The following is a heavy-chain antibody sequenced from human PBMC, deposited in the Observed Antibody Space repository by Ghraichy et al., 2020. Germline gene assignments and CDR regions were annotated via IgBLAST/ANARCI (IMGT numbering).Heavy chain of an antibody. J-gene: IGHJ5*02. D-gene: IGHD6-19*01. CDR3: ARRGKRVTVAGYWFDP. CDR1: GYSFTNYW. V-gene: IGHV5-51*01. Sequence: GGSLNISCKGSGYSFTNYWIGWVRQMPGKGLDWLGIFYPVDSDTRYSPSFQGHFTISADKSINTAYLQWSSLKASATAMYYCARRGKRVTVAGYWFDPWG. CDR2: FYPVDSDT.